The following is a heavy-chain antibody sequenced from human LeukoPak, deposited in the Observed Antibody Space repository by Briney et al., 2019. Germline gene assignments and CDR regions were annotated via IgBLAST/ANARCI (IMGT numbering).Heavy chain of an antibody. D-gene: IGHD2-15*01. CDR3: ARDYCSGGSCFTLGY. V-gene: IGHV4-34*01. CDR1: GGSFSGYY. J-gene: IGHJ4*02. Sequence: SETLSLTCAGYGGSFSGYYWSWIRQPPGKGLEWNGEINHSGSTNYNPSLKSRVTISVDTSKNQFSLKLSSVTAADTAVYYCARDYCSGGSCFTLGYWGQGTLVTVSS. CDR2: INHSGST.